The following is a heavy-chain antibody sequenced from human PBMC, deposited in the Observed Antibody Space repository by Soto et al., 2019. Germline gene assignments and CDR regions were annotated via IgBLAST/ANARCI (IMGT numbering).Heavy chain of an antibody. CDR2: IESGGST. Sequence: GGSLRLSCYASGFTVSTTYMSWVRQAPGMGLEWVAVIESGGSTHYADSVKGRFTISRDNSKNMIYLQLDTLRADDTAVYYCAKDLGPLRLLNYYFYGLDVWDQGTTVTVSS. V-gene: IGHV3-53*01. D-gene: IGHD2-15*01. CDR3: AKDLGPLRLLNYYFYGLDV. CDR1: GFTVSTTY. J-gene: IGHJ6*02.